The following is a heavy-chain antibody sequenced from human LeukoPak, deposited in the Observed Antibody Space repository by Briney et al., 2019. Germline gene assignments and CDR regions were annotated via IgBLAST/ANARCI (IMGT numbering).Heavy chain of an antibody. J-gene: IGHJ4*02. CDR2: IYYSGST. D-gene: IGHD2-2*02. Sequence: SETLSLTCTVSGGSTSSYYWSWIRQPPGKGLEWIGYIYYSGSTNYNPSLKSRVTISVDTSKNQFSLKLSSVTAADTAVYYCARGTPYCSSASCYNYWGQGTLVTVSS. CDR3: ARGTPYCSSASCYNY. CDR1: GGSTSSYY. V-gene: IGHV4-59*08.